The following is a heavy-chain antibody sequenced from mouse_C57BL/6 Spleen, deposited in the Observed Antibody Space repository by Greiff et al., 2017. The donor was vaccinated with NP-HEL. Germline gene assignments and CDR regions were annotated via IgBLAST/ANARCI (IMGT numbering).Heavy chain of an antibody. Sequence: EVKLVESGGDLVKPGGSLKLSCAASGFTFSSYGMSWVRQTPDKRLEWVATISSGGSYTYYPDSVKGRFTISRDNDKNTLYLQMSSLKSEDTAMYYCARHIYGSSYFDYWGQGTTLTVSS. CDR3: ARHIYGSSYFDY. V-gene: IGHV5-6*01. CDR1: GFTFSSYG. D-gene: IGHD1-1*01. CDR2: ISSGGSYT. J-gene: IGHJ2*01.